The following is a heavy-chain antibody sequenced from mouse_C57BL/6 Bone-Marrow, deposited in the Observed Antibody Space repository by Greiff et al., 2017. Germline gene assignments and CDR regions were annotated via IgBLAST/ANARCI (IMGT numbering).Heavy chain of an antibody. D-gene: IGHD1-1*01. CDR2: IYPRSGNT. J-gene: IGHJ3*01. CDR3: ARAYGSEGFAY. CDR1: GYTFTSYG. Sequence: QVQLQQSGAELARPGASVKLSCKASGYTFTSYGISWVKQRTGQGLEWIGEIYPRSGNTYYNEKFKGKATLTADKSSSTAYMELRSLTSEDSAVYFCARAYGSEGFAYWGQGTLVTVSA. V-gene: IGHV1-81*01.